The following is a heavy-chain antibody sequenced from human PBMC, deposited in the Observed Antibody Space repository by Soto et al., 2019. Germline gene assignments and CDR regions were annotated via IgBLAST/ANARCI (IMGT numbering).Heavy chain of an antibody. V-gene: IGHV1-8*01. CDR3: ARGVTAGVDH. J-gene: IGHJ4*02. CDR2: MHPTSGDT. CDR1: GYTFTDLD. Sequence: QVQLVQSGAEVRPPGASVKVSCKTSGYTFTDLDINWVRQATGQGLEWMGWMHPTSGDTGYAQNFQGRVTMTRDISISTAYMELNSLRYEDTAFYYCARGVTAGVDHWGQGTLVTVSS. D-gene: IGHD2-21*02.